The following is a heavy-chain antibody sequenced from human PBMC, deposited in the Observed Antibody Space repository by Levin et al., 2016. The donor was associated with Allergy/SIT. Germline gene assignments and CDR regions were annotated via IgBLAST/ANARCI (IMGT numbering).Heavy chain of an antibody. CDR2: IFYDGRT. V-gene: IGHV4-39*01. Sequence: SETLSLTCTVSGGSIIISGYYWGWIRQPPGKGLEWVGTIFYDGRTFYNPSLKSRVSLSVDTSNNQLSVKLSSMTAADTAVYYCARQRLLEGDAFDIWGQGTKVTVSA. D-gene: IGHD2-15*01. CDR3: ARQRLLEGDAFDI. J-gene: IGHJ3*02. CDR1: GGSIIISGYY.